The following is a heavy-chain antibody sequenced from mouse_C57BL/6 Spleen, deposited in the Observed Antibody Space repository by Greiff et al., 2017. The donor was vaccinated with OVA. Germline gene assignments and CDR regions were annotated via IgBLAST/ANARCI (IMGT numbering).Heavy chain of an antibody. J-gene: IGHJ1*03. V-gene: IGHV1-52*01. Sequence: QVQLQQSGAELVRPGSSVKLSCKASGYTFTSYWMHWVKQRPIQGLEWIGNIDPSDSETHYNQKFKDKATLTVDKSSSTAYMQLSSLTSEDSAVYYCARCYSNYGGYFDVWGTGTTVTVSS. CDR3: ARCYSNYGGYFDV. CDR1: GYTFTSYW. CDR2: IDPSDSET. D-gene: IGHD2-5*01.